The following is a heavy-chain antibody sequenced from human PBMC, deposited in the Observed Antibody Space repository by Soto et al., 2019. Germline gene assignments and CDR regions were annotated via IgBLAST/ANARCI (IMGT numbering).Heavy chain of an antibody. CDR1: GGTFSSYA. CDR3: AREGIAARHYYYYGMDV. V-gene: IGHV1-69*13. CDR2: IIPIFGTA. J-gene: IGHJ6*02. D-gene: IGHD6-6*01. Sequence: SVKVSCKASGGTFSSYAISWVRQAPGQGLEWMGGIIPIFGTANYAQKFQGRVTITADESTSTAYMELSSLRSEDTAVYYCAREGIAARHYYYYGMDVWGQGTTVTVSS.